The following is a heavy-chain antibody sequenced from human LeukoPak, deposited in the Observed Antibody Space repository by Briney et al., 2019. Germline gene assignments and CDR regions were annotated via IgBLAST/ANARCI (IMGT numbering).Heavy chain of an antibody. D-gene: IGHD2-15*01. Sequence: ASVKVSCKASGYTFTGYYMHWVRQAPGQGLEWMGWINPNSGGTNYAQKFQGRVTMTRDTSTSTAYMELSRLRSDDTAVYYCARVPRCSGGSCYVFDYWGQGTLVTVSS. J-gene: IGHJ4*02. CDR1: GYTFTGYY. CDR2: INPNSGGT. CDR3: ARVPRCSGGSCYVFDY. V-gene: IGHV1-2*02.